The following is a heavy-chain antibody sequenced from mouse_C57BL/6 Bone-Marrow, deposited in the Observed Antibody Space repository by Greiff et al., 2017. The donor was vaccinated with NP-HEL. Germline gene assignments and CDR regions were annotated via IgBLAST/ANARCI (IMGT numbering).Heavy chain of an antibody. V-gene: IGHV1-26*01. Sequence: EVQLQQSGPELVKPGASVKISCKASGYTFTDYYMNWVKQSHGKSLEWIGDINPNNGGTSYNQKFKGKATLTVDKSSSTAYMELRSLTSEDSAVYYCARGRGGLYWGQGTTLTVSS. CDR1: GYTFTDYY. CDR2: INPNNGGT. D-gene: IGHD3-3*01. CDR3: ARGRGGLY. J-gene: IGHJ2*01.